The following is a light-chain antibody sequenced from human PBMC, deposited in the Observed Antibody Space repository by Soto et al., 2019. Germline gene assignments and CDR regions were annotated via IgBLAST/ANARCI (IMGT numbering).Light chain of an antibody. CDR3: QQSYTTLYT. Sequence: DIQMTQSPSSLSASVGDRVTITCRASQSISGYLNWYQQKPGKAPKVLISGASTLHNGVPSRFSGRGSGTDFTLTISSLQPEDVATYFCQQSYTTLYTFGQGTKVDIK. CDR1: QSISGY. J-gene: IGKJ2*01. V-gene: IGKV1-39*01. CDR2: GAS.